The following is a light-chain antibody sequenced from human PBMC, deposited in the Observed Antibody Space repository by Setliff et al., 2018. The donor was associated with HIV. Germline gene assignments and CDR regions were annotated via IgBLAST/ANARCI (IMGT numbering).Light chain of an antibody. Sequence: QSVLAQPPSVSGAPGQRVTITCTGSSSNIGAGYDVHWYQHLPGTAPKLLIFGNINRPSGVPDRFSGSKSGTSASLAITGLQAEDEADYYCQSYDSSLSAPYVFGAGTKAPS. J-gene: IGLJ1*01. CDR2: GNI. CDR3: QSYDSSLSAPYV. V-gene: IGLV1-40*01. CDR1: SSNIGAGYD.